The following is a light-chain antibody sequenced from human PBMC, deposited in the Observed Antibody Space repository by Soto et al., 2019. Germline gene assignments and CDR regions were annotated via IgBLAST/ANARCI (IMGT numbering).Light chain of an antibody. Sequence: EIVMTQSPATLSASPGERVTLSCRASQSVNNNLAWYQQEPGQAPRLLIYSASTRATGLPARFSGSGSGTEGTLTISSLQSEDFAVYYCHQYYSWPRTFGQGTKVEVK. J-gene: IGKJ1*01. V-gene: IGKV3-15*01. CDR2: SAS. CDR1: QSVNNN. CDR3: HQYYSWPRT.